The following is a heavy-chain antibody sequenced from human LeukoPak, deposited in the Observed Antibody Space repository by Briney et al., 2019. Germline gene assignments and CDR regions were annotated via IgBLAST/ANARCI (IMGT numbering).Heavy chain of an antibody. CDR3: ARDADNYIMVRGVADDY. V-gene: IGHV1-18*01. CDR1: GYTFISYG. J-gene: IGHJ4*02. D-gene: IGHD3-10*01. CDR2: ISAYNGNT. Sequence: GASVKVSCKASGYTFISYGISWVRQAPGQGLEWMGWISAYNGNTNYAQKLQGRVTMTTDTSTSTAYMELRILRSDDTAVYYCARDADNYIMVRGVADDYWVQGTLVTVSS.